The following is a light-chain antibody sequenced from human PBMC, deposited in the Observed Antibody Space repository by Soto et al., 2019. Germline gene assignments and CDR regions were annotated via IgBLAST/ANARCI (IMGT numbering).Light chain of an antibody. J-gene: IGLJ1*01. CDR1: SSNIGAGYD. V-gene: IGLV1-40*01. Sequence: YVLTRPPSVSGAPGQRVTISCTGSSSNIGAGYDVHWYQHLPGKAPKLLIYGNTNRPAGVPDRFSGSKSGPSTSLAITGLQAEDEADYYCQSYDTSLSASYVFGGGSKVTVL. CDR3: QSYDTSLSASYV. CDR2: GNT.